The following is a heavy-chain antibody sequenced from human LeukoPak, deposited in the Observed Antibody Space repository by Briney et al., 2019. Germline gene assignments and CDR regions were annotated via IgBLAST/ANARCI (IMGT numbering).Heavy chain of an antibody. CDR3: ARETGEYQLLKYYYYMDV. Sequence: GGSLRLSCAASGFTVSSNEMSWVRQAPGKGLEWVSSISGGSTYYADSRKGRFTISRDNSKNTLHLQMNSLRAEDTAVYYCARETGEYQLLKYYYYMDVWGKGTTVTVSS. J-gene: IGHJ6*03. CDR1: GFTVSSNE. D-gene: IGHD2-2*01. V-gene: IGHV3-38-3*01. CDR2: ISGGST.